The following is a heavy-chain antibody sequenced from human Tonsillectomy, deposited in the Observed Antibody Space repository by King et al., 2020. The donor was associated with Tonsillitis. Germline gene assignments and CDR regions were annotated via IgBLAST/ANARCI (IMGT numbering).Heavy chain of an antibody. CDR2: IKQDGSEK. CDR1: GFTFSSYW. J-gene: IGHJ4*02. D-gene: IGHD3-16*01. V-gene: IGHV3-7*01. CDR3: ASDALGEWFLIDY. Sequence: VQLVESGGGLVQPGGSLRLSCAASGFTFSSYWMSWVRQAPGKGLEWVANIKQDGSEKYYVDSVKGRFTISRDNPKNSLYLQMNSLRAEYTAVYYCASDALGEWFLIDYWGQGTLLTVAS.